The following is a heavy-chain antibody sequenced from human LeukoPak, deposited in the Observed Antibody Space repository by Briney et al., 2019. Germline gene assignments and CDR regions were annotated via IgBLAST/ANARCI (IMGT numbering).Heavy chain of an antibody. CDR1: GFTFNSYA. Sequence: GGSLRLSCAASGFTFNSYALGWVRQAPGKGLEWVSSILNSSYIYYADSVRGRFTISRDNTENSLILQMNRLRAEDTAVYYCTRDRGYSGYAHGYWGQGSLVTVSS. CDR2: ILNSSYI. J-gene: IGHJ4*02. CDR3: TRDRGYSGYAHGY. D-gene: IGHD5-12*01. V-gene: IGHV3-21*01.